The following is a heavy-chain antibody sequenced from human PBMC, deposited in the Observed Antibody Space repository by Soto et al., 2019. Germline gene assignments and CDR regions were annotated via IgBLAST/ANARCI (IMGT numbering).Heavy chain of an antibody. CDR1: GGTFSSYA. CDR3: ARVNILLIPAALGSFHY. Sequence: SVKVSCKASGGTFSSYAISWVRQAPGQGLEWMGGIIPIFGTANYAQKFQGRVTITADESTSTAYMELSSLRSEDTAVYYCARVNILLIPAALGSFHYCCQGPLVSVS. CDR2: IIPIFGTA. D-gene: IGHD2-2*01. V-gene: IGHV1-69*13. J-gene: IGHJ4*02.